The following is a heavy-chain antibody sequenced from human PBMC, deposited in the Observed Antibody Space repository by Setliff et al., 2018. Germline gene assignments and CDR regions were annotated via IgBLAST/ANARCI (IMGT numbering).Heavy chain of an antibody. Sequence: GESLKISCKGSGYSFTNYWIGWVRQMPGKGLEWMGIIHPRDSDTRYSPSFQGQVTISADKSISTVYLHWSSLKASDTAMYYCARSPLSGGADYWGQGTRVTVS. D-gene: IGHD1-26*01. CDR3: ARSPLSGGADY. CDR1: GYSFTNYW. J-gene: IGHJ4*02. V-gene: IGHV5-51*01. CDR2: IHPRDSDT.